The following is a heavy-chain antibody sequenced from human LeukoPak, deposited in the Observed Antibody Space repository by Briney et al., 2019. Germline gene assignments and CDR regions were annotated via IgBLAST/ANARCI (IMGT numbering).Heavy chain of an antibody. CDR2: INPSGGST. Sequence: ASVKVSCKASGYTFTCYYMHWVRQAPGQGLEWMGIINPSGGSTIYAQKFQGRVTMTRDTSTSTVYMELSSLRFEDTAVYYCARVKGGVTARGAFDIWGQGTMVTVSS. CDR3: ARVKGGVTARGAFDI. J-gene: IGHJ3*02. D-gene: IGHD2-21*02. V-gene: IGHV1-46*01. CDR1: GYTFTCYY.